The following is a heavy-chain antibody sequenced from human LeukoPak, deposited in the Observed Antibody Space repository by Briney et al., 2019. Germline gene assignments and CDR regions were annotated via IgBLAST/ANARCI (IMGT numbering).Heavy chain of an antibody. CDR1: GGSVTSGNYY. V-gene: IGHV4-61*02. CDR3: AREPPGY. J-gene: IGHJ4*02. Sequence: SETLSLTCTVSGGSVTSGNYYWNWIRQPAGKGLEWIGRIYTNGGASYNPSLKSRVTISIDASKNQFSLKLSSVTAADTAVYYCAREPPGYWGQGILVTVPS. CDR2: IYTNGGA.